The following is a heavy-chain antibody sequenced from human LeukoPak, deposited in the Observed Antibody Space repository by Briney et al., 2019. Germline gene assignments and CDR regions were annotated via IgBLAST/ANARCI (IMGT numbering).Heavy chain of an antibody. CDR1: GFTFDDYA. D-gene: IGHD3-22*01. CDR2: ISWDSHSI. Sequence: PGGSLRLSCAAFGFTFDDYAMHWVRQIPGKGLEWVSSISWDSHSIAYADSVRGRFTMSRDNAKNSLYLQMNSLRPEDTALYYCAKGLYDSTGPFDYWGQGTLVTVSS. CDR3: AKGLYDSTGPFDY. J-gene: IGHJ4*02. V-gene: IGHV3-9*01.